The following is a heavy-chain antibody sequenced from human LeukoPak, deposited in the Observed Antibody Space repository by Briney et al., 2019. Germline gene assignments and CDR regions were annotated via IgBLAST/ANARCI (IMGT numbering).Heavy chain of an antibody. CDR2: MNPNSGNT. V-gene: IGHV1-8*03. J-gene: IGHJ3*02. D-gene: IGHD3-10*01. CDR1: GYTFTSYD. CDR3: ASGASGSYHDAFDI. Sequence: ASVNVSCTASGYTFTSYDINWVRQAPGQGLEWMGWMNPNSGNTGYAQKFQGRVTITRNTSIRTAYMELSRLESETTAIYFCASGASGSYHDAFDIWGQGTMVTVSA.